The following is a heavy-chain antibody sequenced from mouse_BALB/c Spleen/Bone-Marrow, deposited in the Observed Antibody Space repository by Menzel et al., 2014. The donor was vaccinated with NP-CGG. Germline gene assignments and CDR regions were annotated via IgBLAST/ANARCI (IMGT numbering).Heavy chain of an antibody. V-gene: IGHV5-4*02. CDR1: GFTFSDYY. D-gene: IGHD1-1*01. J-gene: IGHJ1*01. CDR3: ARDSYYYGSSYWYFDV. CDR2: ISDGGSYT. Sequence: EVKLEESGGGLVKPGGSLKLSCAASGFTFSDYYMYWVRQTPEKGLEWVATISDGGSYTYYPDSVKGRFTISRDNAKNSLYLQMTSLKSEDTAMYYCARDSYYYGSSYWYFDVWGAGTRSPSPQ.